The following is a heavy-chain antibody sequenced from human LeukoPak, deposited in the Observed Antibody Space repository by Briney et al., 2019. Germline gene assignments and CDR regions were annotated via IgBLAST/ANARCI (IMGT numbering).Heavy chain of an antibody. D-gene: IGHD5-12*01. V-gene: IGHV1-69*13. J-gene: IGHJ5*02. CDR2: IIPIFGTA. CDR3: ARGGSGYDLNWFDP. CDR1: GYTFTSYY. Sequence: GASVKVSCKASGYTFTSYYMHWVRQAPGQGLEWMGGIIPIFGTANYAQKFQGRVTITADESTSTAYMELSSLRSEDTAVYYCARGGSGYDLNWFDPWGQGTLVTVSS.